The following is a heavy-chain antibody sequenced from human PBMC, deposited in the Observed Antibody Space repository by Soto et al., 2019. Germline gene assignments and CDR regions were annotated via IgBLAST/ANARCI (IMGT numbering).Heavy chain of an antibody. CDR3: VRLFDSSGWYDY. Sequence: GESLKISCQGSGYSFTSYWIGWVRQTPGKGLEWMGMIYPGDSDTRYSPSFQGQVTISADKSISAAFLQWSSLKASDTAMYYCVRLFDSSGWYDYWGQGTLGTVSS. J-gene: IGHJ4*02. CDR1: GYSFTSYW. CDR2: IYPGDSDT. D-gene: IGHD6-19*01. V-gene: IGHV5-51*01.